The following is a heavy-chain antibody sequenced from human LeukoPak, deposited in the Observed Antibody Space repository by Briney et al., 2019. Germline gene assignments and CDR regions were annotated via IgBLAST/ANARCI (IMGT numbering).Heavy chain of an antibody. CDR1: GYTFTGYY. Sequence: GASVKVSCKASGYTFTGYYMHWVRQAPGQGLEWMGWINPNSGGTNYAQKFRGRVTMTTDTSITTAYMEMSTLTSDDTAVYYCARDDYGDLQYFENWGQGTLVTVSS. CDR2: INPNSGGT. D-gene: IGHD4-17*01. V-gene: IGHV1-2*02. CDR3: ARDDYGDLQYFEN. J-gene: IGHJ4*02.